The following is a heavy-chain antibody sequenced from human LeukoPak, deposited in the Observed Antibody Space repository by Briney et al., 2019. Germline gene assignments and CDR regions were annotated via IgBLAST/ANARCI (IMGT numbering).Heavy chain of an antibody. V-gene: IGHV4-59*01. Sequence: PSETLSLTCTVSGGSISRYYWTWIRQIPGKGLEWIGYIYYTGTTNYNPLFESRATISVDTSKNQFSLKLTSVTAADTAVYFCARGEDFERYYLAYWGQGTLVTVSS. CDR3: ARGEDFERYYLAY. CDR2: IYYTGTT. CDR1: GGSISRYY. D-gene: IGHD3-9*01. J-gene: IGHJ4*02.